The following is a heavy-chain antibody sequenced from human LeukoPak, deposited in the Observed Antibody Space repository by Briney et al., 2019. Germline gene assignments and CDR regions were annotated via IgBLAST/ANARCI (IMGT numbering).Heavy chain of an antibody. V-gene: IGHV3-7*01. Sequence: GGSLRLSCADSGFTFSSHWMSWVRQAPGKGLEWVANIKQDGSEIYYLDSVKGRFTISRDNAKNSLFLQMNSLRAEDTAVYYCATSQGSWPDYFDYWGQGTLVTVSS. CDR2: IKQDGSEI. J-gene: IGHJ4*02. CDR1: GFTFSSHW. CDR3: ATSQGSWPDYFDY. D-gene: IGHD6-13*01.